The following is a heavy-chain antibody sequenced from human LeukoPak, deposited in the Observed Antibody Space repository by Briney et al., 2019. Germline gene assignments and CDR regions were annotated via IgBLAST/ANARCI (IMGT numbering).Heavy chain of an antibody. CDR3: AKSSGYYFYYFDY. V-gene: IGHV3-9*03. CDR2: ISWNSGSI. Sequence: GGSLRLSCAASGFTFDDYAMHWVRQAPGKSLEWVSGISWNSGSIGYADSVKGRFTISRDNAKNSLYLQMNSLRAEDMALYYCAKSSGYYFYYFDYWGQGTLVTVSS. D-gene: IGHD3-22*01. CDR1: GFTFDDYA. J-gene: IGHJ4*02.